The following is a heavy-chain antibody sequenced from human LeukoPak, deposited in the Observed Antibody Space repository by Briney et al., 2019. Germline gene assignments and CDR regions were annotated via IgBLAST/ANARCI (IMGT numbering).Heavy chain of an antibody. CDR3: AKDLIRDVWFGES. D-gene: IGHD3-10*01. J-gene: IGHJ5*02. CDR1: GFTFDSYG. CDR2: IRYAGGET. V-gene: IGHV3-30*02. Sequence: PGGSLRLFCAASGFTFDSYGFHWVRQAPGKGLEWVAFIRYAGGETFYADSVKGRFTISRDNSKNTLFLQMNSLRVEDTATYYCAKDLIRDVWFGESWGQGTLVTVSS.